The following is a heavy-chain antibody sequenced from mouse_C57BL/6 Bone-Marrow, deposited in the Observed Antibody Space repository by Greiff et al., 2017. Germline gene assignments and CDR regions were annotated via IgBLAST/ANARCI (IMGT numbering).Heavy chain of an antibody. J-gene: IGHJ3*01. Sequence: VQLQESGPDLVKPGPSVKLSCKASGYSFTSCYFTWWIRRPAGSLLGLVDINTYDGSPNYNQKLKNRATLTGDTSSTPVYMKLNTVTSEDTAVYYCARCEYGFAYGGRGTRVTVSA. CDR1: GYSFTSCY. CDR3: ARCEYGFAY. CDR2: INTYDGSP. D-gene: IGHD5-2*01. V-gene: IGHV1-55*01.